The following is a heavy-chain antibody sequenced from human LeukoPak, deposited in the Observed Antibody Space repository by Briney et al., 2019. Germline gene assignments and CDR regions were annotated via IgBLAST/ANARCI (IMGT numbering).Heavy chain of an antibody. CDR2: IYYSGST. CDR3: ARSTYSYYFDY. V-gene: IGHV4-59*08. CDR1: GGSISSYY. J-gene: IGHJ4*02. Sequence: SETLSLTCTVSGGSISSYYWSWIRQPPGKGLEWIGYIYYSGSTNYNPSLKSRVTISVDTSKNQFSLKLSSVTAADTAVYYCARSTYSYYFDYWGQGTLVTVSS. D-gene: IGHD2-15*01.